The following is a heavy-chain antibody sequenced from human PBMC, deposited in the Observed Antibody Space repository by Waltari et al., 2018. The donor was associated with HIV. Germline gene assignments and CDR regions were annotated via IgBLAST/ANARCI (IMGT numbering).Heavy chain of an antibody. CDR3: ARVHLYYDSLLGMDV. V-gene: IGHV6-1*01. Sequence: QVQLQQSGPGLVKPSQTLSLTCAISGDSVSSNSAAWNWIRQSPSRGLEWLGRTYYSSKRYNEYAVSGTSRITINPDTSKNQFALQLNSVSPEDTAVYYCARVHLYYDSLLGMDVWGQGTTVTVSS. CDR2: TYYSSKRYN. CDR1: GDSVSSNSAA. J-gene: IGHJ6*02. D-gene: IGHD3-3*01.